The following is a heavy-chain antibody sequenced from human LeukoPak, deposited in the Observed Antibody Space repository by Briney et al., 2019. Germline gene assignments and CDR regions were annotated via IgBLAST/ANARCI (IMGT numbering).Heavy chain of an antibody. CDR2: MNQDGSSI. V-gene: IGHV3-7*01. D-gene: IGHD1-1*01. J-gene: IGHJ4*02. CDR3: TRGGGQLDF. CDR1: GFTFSNSW. Sequence: PGGSLRLSCAALGFTFSNSWMSWVRQAPGKGLEWVANMNQDGSSIYYVDSVKGRFTISRDNAKYSLYLHMNSLRAEDTAVYYCTRGGGQLDFWGQGTLVTVSS.